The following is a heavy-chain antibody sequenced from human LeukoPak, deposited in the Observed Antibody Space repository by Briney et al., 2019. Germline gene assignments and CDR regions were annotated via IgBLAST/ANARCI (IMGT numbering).Heavy chain of an antibody. CDR3: ARDPPLPYGDYGFDP. CDR1: GYTFSNYE. Sequence: GASVKVSCKASGYTFSNYEINWVRQASGHGLEWMGWMSPHSGNTDYSQKFQGRVTMTRDMSTSTDYMELSSLRSEDTAVYYCARDPPLPYGDYGFDPWGQGTLVTVSS. V-gene: IGHV1-8*02. D-gene: IGHD4-17*01. CDR2: MSPHSGNT. J-gene: IGHJ5*02.